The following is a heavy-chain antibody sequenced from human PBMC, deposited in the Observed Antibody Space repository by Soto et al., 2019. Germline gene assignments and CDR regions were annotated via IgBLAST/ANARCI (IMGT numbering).Heavy chain of an antibody. CDR1: GDSISSSDYY. D-gene: IGHD1-26*01. Sequence: SETLSLTCTVSGDSISSSDYYWSWIRQHPGKGLEWIGYIYYNGNTYYNPSLKSRLTISLDTSKNEFSLKLSSVTAADTAVYYCARAVIVVISAKRVEWLDPWGQGTLVTVSS. J-gene: IGHJ5*02. V-gene: IGHV4-31*03. CDR3: ARAVIVVISAKRVEWLDP. CDR2: IYYNGNT.